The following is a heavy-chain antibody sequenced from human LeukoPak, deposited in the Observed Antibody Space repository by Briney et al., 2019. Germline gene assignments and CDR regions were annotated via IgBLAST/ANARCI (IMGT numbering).Heavy chain of an antibody. D-gene: IGHD6-19*01. CDR2: ISYDGSNK. CDR3: ARESRQWLGLGGVDY. J-gene: IGHJ4*02. V-gene: IGHV3-30*03. Sequence: PGGSLRLSCAASGFTFSSYGMHWVRQAPGKGLEWVAVISYDGSNKYYADSVKGRFTISRDNSKNTLYLQMNSLRAEDTAVYYCARESRQWLGLGGVDYWGQGTLVTVSS. CDR1: GFTFSSYG.